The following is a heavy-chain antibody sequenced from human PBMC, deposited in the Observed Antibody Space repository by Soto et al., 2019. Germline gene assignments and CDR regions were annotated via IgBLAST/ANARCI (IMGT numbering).Heavy chain of an antibody. CDR1: GFTFSSYA. CDR2: ISGSGGST. J-gene: IGHJ4*02. D-gene: IGHD6-19*01. CDR3: AKRDSSGGYLRGSVNQHFDD. Sequence: PGGSLILSCAASGFTFSSYAMSWVRQAPGKGLEWVSAISGSGGSTYYADSVKGRFTISRDNSKNTLYLQMNSLRAEDTAVYYCAKRDSSGGYLRGSVNQHFDDWGQGTLVSVSS. V-gene: IGHV3-23*01.